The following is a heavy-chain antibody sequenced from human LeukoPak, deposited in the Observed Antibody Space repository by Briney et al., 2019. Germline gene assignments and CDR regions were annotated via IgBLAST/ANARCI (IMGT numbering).Heavy chain of an antibody. CDR3: AKDDGHSYGFSY. CDR1: GFTFSSYG. CDR2: ISYDGSNK. D-gene: IGHD5-18*01. J-gene: IGHJ4*02. V-gene: IGHV3-30*18. Sequence: PGRSLRLSCAASGFTFSSYGMHWVRQAPGKGLEWVAVISYDGSNKYYADSVKGRFTISRDNSKNTLYLQMNSLRAEDTAVYYCAKDDGHSYGFSYWGQGALVTVSS.